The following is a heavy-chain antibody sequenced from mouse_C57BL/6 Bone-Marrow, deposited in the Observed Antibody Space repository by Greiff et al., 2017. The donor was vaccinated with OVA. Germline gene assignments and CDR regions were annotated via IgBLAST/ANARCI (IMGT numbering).Heavy chain of an antibody. CDR2: IYIGNGYT. Sequence: EVQLQQSGAELVRPGSSVKMSCKTSGYTFTSYGINWVKQRPGQGLEWIGYIYIGNGYTKYNEKFKGKATLTSDTSSSTAYMQLSSLTSEDSAIYFCATYSNSFDYWGQGTTLTVSS. CDR1: GYTFTSYG. CDR3: ATYSNSFDY. D-gene: IGHD2-5*01. J-gene: IGHJ2*01. V-gene: IGHV1-58*01.